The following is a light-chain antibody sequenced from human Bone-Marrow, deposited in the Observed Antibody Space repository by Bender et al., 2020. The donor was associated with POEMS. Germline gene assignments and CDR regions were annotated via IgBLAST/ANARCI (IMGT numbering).Light chain of an antibody. CDR1: SSDIGDYNY. CDR2: DVS. Sequence: QSALTQPASVSGSPGQSINISCIGNSSDIGDYNYVSWYQQHPGKAPKLLIYDVSYWPSGVSTRFSGSKSGNTASLTISGLQAEDEADYYCCSYTDSSTAIFGGGTQLTVL. J-gene: IGLJ7*01. V-gene: IGLV2-14*03. CDR3: CSYTDSSTAI.